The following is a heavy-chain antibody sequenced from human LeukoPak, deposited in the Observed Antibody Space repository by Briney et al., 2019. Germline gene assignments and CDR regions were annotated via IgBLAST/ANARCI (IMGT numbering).Heavy chain of an antibody. CDR3: ARDTKN. CDR2: IYTSGST. CDR1: GGSISSGSYY. V-gene: IGHV4-61*02. J-gene: IGHJ4*02. D-gene: IGHD1-1*01. Sequence: SETLSLTCTVSGGSISSGSYYWSWIRQSAGKGLECIGRIYTSGSTNYNPSLKSRVTISIDTSKNQFSLKLNSVTAADTAVYYCARDTKNWGQGTLVTVSS.